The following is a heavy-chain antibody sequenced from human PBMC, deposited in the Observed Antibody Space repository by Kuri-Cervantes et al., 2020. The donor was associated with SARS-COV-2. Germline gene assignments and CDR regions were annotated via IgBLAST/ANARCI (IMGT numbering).Heavy chain of an antibody. V-gene: IGHV4-59*01. Sequence: SETLSLTCTVSGGSISSDYWSWIRQPPGKGLEWIGYIYYSGSTNYNPSLKSRVTISVDTSKNQFFLKLSSVTAADTAVYYCARGPAYCGGDCYSAFVSPCYYYGMDVWGQGTTVTVSS. J-gene: IGHJ6*02. CDR3: ARGPAYCGGDCYSAFVSPCYYYGMDV. CDR1: GGSISSDY. CDR2: IYYSGST. D-gene: IGHD2-21*02.